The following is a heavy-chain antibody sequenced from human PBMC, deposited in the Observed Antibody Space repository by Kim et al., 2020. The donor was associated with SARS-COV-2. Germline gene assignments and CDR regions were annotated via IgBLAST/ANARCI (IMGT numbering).Heavy chain of an antibody. Sequence: SGKGRFTISRDNSKHTLYLQMNSLRAEDTAVYYCAKAVSSGGSIFYGMDVWGQGTTVTVSS. J-gene: IGHJ6*02. CDR3: AKAVSSGGSIFYGMDV. V-gene: IGHV3-23*01. D-gene: IGHD2-15*01.